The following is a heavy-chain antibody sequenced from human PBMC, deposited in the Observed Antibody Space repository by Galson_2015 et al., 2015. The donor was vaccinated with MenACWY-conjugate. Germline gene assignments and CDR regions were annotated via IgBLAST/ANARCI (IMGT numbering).Heavy chain of an antibody. V-gene: IGHV3-7*03. J-gene: IGHJ4*02. CDR1: GFTFSRYW. CDR3: GTTIFGQWPIDF. CDR2: IKQDGSEK. D-gene: IGHD3-3*01. Sequence: SLRLSCAASGFTFSRYWMSWVRQAPGKGLEWVANIKQDGSEKYYGDSVKDRFTISRDNADNSLYLQLNSLRAEDTAVYYCGTTIFGQWPIDFWGQGTLVTVSS.